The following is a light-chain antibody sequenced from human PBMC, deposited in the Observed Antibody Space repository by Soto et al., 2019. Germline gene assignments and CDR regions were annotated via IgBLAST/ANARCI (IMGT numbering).Light chain of an antibody. Sequence: DIQLTQSPTFLSASVGDRVTITCRASQGISSSLAWYQQKQGKAPKILIYAASTLQSGVPSRFRGSGSGTSVALTISSLQPEDFGTYYCQQLNNYPLTFGGGNKVEIK. J-gene: IGKJ4*01. CDR3: QQLNNYPLT. CDR1: QGISSS. V-gene: IGKV1-9*01. CDR2: AAS.